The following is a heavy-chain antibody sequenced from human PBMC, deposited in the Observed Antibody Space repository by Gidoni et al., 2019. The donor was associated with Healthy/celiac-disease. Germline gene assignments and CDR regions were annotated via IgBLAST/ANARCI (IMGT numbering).Heavy chain of an antibody. D-gene: IGHD6-6*01. J-gene: IGHJ4*02. Sequence: EVQLVESGGGLIQPGGSLRLSCAASGLTGSSNYISWVRQAPGKGLEWVSVIYSGGSTYYADSVKGRFTISRDNSKNTLYLQMNSLRAEDTAVYYCARKRGGSSSPFDYWGQGTLVTVSS. V-gene: IGHV3-53*01. CDR3: ARKRGGSSSPFDY. CDR1: GLTGSSNY. CDR2: IYSGGST.